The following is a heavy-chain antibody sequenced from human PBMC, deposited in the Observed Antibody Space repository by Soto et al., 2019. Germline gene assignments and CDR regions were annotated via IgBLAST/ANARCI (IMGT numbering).Heavy chain of an antibody. CDR3: ARLTRGVYDLDRLWEKFDY. CDR1: GFSLSTNGMG. V-gene: IGHV2-5*02. Sequence: QITVKESGLTLVKPTQTLTLTCTFSGFSLSTNGMGVGWIRQSPGKALEWLALIYWDDDKRYSPSLRSRLTITQDPSKNQVALTMPTMDPGDTATYYCARLTRGVYDLDRLWEKFDYWGQGNLVTVSS. CDR2: IYWDDDK. D-gene: IGHD5-12*01. J-gene: IGHJ4*02.